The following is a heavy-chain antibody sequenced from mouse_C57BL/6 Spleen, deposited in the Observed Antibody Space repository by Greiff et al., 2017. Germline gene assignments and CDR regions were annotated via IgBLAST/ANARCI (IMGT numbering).Heavy chain of an antibody. CDR1: GYTFTSYW. CDR3: ARRRGYYGREVYYFDY. Sequence: QVQLQQSGAELVKPGASVKLSCKASGYTFTSYWMHWVKQRPGQGLEWIGMIHPNSGSTNYNEKFKSKATLTVDKSSSTAYMQLSSLTSEDSAVYYCARRRGYYGREVYYFDYWGQGTTLTVSS. V-gene: IGHV1-64*01. CDR2: IHPNSGST. J-gene: IGHJ2*01. D-gene: IGHD1-1*01.